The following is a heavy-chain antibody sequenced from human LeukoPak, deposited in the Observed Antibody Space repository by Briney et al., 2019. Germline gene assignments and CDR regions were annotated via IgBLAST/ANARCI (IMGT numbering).Heavy chain of an antibody. V-gene: IGHV4-34*01. J-gene: IGHJ5*02. CDR3: AKSLYGSGSYYNWFDP. Sequence: PSETLSLTCVVYGGSFSGYHWSWIRQSPGKGLEWIGEINHRGSTNYNPSLKRRVTMSLDTSKNQFSLKLSSLTAADTAVYYCAKSLYGSGSYYNWFDPWGQGTLVTVSS. CDR2: INHRGST. D-gene: IGHD3-10*01. CDR1: GGSFSGYH.